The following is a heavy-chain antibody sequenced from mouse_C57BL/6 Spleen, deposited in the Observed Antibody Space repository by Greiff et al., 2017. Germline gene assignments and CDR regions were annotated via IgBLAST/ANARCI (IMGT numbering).Heavy chain of an antibody. CDR2: ISDGGSYT. J-gene: IGHJ3*01. D-gene: IGHD2-10*01. CDR1: GFTFSGYA. Sequence: EVKLVESGGGLVKPGGSLKLSCAASGFTFSGYAMSWVRQTPEKRLEWVATISDGGSYTYYPDNVKGRFTISRDNAKNNLYLQMSHLKSEDTAMYYCARGLLGFAYWGQGTLVTVSA. V-gene: IGHV5-4*03. CDR3: ARGLLGFAY.